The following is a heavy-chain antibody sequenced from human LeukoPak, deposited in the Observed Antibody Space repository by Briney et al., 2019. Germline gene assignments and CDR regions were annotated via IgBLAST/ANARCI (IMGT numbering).Heavy chain of an antibody. CDR1: GSTFSSHT. CDR2: ISSTSSVI. V-gene: IGHV3-48*04. Sequence: GGSLRLSCAASGSTFSSHTMNWVRQAPGKGLEWVSYISSTSSVIYYADSVKGRFTISRDNAKNSLYLQMNSLRAEDTAVYYCARGGYYDILTGDYGMDVWGQGTTVTVSS. CDR3: ARGGYYDILTGDYGMDV. D-gene: IGHD3-9*01. J-gene: IGHJ6*02.